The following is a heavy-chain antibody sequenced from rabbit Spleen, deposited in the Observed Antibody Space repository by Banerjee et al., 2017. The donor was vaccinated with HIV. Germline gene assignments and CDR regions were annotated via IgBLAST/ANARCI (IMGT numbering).Heavy chain of an antibody. CDR1: GFTLSSYY. V-gene: IGHV1S7*01. J-gene: IGHJ4*01. CDR3: ARDGAGVIGWNFNL. CDR2: IDPVFGIT. D-gene: IGHD4-2*01. Sequence: HLKESGGGLVQPGGSLKLSCKASGFTLSSYYMNWVRQAPGKGLEWIGYIDPVFGITYYASWVNGRFSISRENAQNTVFLQMTSLTAADTATYFCARDGAGVIGWNFNLWGPGTLVTVS.